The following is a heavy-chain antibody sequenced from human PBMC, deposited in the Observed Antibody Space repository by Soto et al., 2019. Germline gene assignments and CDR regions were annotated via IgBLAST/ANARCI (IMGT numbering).Heavy chain of an antibody. CDR1: GGSISISNW. CDR3: ARDVRPARTLRYFDCPKGWFDP. V-gene: IGHV4-4*02. CDR2: INNSGSA. J-gene: IGHJ5*02. D-gene: IGHD3-9*01. Sequence: SESLSLTWAVAGGSISISNWGRWFRQPPVKGLEWILEINNSGSANYNPSLKSRVTISVDKSKNQFSRKLSSVTAADTAVYYCARDVRPARTLRYFDCPKGWFDPWGQGTMVTVSS.